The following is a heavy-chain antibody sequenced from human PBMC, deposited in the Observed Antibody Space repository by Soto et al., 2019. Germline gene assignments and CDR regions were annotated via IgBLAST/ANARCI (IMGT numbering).Heavy chain of an antibody. Sequence: GGSLRLSCAASGFTFSNYGMSWVRQCPGKGLEWVSTISGSGDSTYYADSVKGRFTISRDNSKNTLYVQMNSLRAEDTAVYYFAKHSATFVRFDYWRQGTPGTVSS. D-gene: IGHD3-3*01. CDR1: GFTFSNYG. CDR2: ISGSGDST. J-gene: IGHJ4*02. V-gene: IGHV3-23*01. CDR3: AKHSATFVRFDY.